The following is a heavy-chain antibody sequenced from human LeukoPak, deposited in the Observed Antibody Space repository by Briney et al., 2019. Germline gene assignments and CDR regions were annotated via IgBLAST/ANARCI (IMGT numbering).Heavy chain of an antibody. CDR1: GESFSGYY. Sequence: SETLSLTCAVYGESFSGYYWSWIRQPPGKGLDWIGEINHSGSTNSNPSLKSRVTISVDTSKNQFSLKLSSVTAADTAVYYCARCSRRYFYDSSGYLDYWGQGTLVIVSS. V-gene: IGHV4-34*01. D-gene: IGHD3-22*01. CDR3: ARCSRRYFYDSSGYLDY. CDR2: INHSGST. J-gene: IGHJ4*02.